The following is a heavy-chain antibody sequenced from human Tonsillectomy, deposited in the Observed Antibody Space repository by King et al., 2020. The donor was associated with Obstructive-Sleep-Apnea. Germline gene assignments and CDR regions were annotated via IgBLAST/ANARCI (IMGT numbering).Heavy chain of an antibody. CDR1: GFTFGDYA. Sequence: EQLVQSGGGLVQPGRSLRLSCTASGFTFGDYAMSWFRQAPGKGLEWVGFIRRKVYGGTTAYAESVKGRFTISRDDSKSIAYLQMTSLKTEDTAVYYCTRDLGYYDTSGYLGFYWGQGTLVTVSS. D-gene: IGHD3-22*01. CDR2: IRRKVYGGTT. J-gene: IGHJ4*02. CDR3: TRDLGYYDTSGYLGFY. V-gene: IGHV3-49*03.